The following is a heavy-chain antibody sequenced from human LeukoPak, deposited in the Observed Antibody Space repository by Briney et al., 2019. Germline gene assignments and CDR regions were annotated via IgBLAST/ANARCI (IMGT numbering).Heavy chain of an antibody. V-gene: IGHV3-23*01. CDR1: GFTFSSYA. D-gene: IGHD6-19*01. J-gene: IGHJ6*03. Sequence: GGSLRLSCAASGFTFSSYAMSWVRQAPGKGLEWVSGISGSGGSTHYADSVKGRFTISRDNSKNTVYLQMNSLRAEDTAVYYCARDGSSGWYRGYYYYYMDVWGKGTTVTVSS. CDR2: ISGSGGST. CDR3: ARDGSSGWYRGYYYYYMDV.